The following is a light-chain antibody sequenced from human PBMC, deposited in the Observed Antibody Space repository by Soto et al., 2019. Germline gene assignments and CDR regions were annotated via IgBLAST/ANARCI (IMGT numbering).Light chain of an antibody. CDR2: DVN. CDR1: SSDIGAFTC. Sequence: QSALTQPASVSGSPGQSITISCTGTSSDIGAFTCVSWYQQHPGKVPKLMIFDVNRRPSGVSDRFSGSKSGNTASLTISGLQAEDEGEYYCSSYTTSSTHVFGSGTKVTVL. CDR3: SSYTTSSTHV. J-gene: IGLJ1*01. V-gene: IGLV2-14*03.